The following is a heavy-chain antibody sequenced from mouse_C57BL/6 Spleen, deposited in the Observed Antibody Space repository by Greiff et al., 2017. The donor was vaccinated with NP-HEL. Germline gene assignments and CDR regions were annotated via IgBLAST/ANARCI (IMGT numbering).Heavy chain of an antibody. CDR1: GYTFTDYE. CDR2: IDPETGGT. D-gene: IGHD1-1*01. Sequence: QVQLQQSGAELVRPGASVTLSCKASGYTFTDYEMHWVKQTPVHGLEWIGAIDPETGGTAYNQKFKGKAILTADKSSSTAYMELRSLTSEDSAVYYCTRARDYGSDYWGQGTTLTVSS. V-gene: IGHV1-15*01. CDR3: TRARDYGSDY. J-gene: IGHJ2*01.